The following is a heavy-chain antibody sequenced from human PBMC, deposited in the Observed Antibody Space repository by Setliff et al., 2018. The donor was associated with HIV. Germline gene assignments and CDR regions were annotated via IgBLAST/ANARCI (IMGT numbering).Heavy chain of an antibody. Sequence: GASVKVSCKASGYTFTSYGISWVRQALGQGVEWMGWISAYNGNTNYAQKLQGRVTMTTDTSTSTAYMELRSLRSDDTAVYYCARGYYNFWSGYYDSRFPNPIDAFDIWGQGTMVTVSS. V-gene: IGHV1-18*01. CDR3: ARGYYNFWSGYYDSRFPNPIDAFDI. CDR1: GYTFTSYG. J-gene: IGHJ3*02. CDR2: ISAYNGNT. D-gene: IGHD3-3*01.